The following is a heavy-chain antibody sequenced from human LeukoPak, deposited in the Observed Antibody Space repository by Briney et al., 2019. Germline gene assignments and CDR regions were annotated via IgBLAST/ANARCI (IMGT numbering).Heavy chain of an antibody. CDR1: GFTFSSYG. CDR2: IWYDGSNK. J-gene: IGHJ4*02. D-gene: IGHD4-17*01. V-gene: IGHV3-33*01. Sequence: GGSLRLSCAASGFTFSSYGMHWVRQAPGKGLEWVAVIWYDGSNKYYADSVKGRFTISRDNSKNTLYLQMNSLRAEDTAVYYCAGDLSTVTALNYYFDYWGQGTLVTVSS. CDR3: AGDLSTVTALNYYFDY.